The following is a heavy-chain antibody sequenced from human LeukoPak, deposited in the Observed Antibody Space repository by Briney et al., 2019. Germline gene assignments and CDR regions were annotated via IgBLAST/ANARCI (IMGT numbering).Heavy chain of an antibody. V-gene: IGHV1-69*13. D-gene: IGHD2-21*02. CDR2: IIPIFGTA. CDR3: ASGGASYCGGDCYSASDY. CDR1: GGTFSSYA. J-gene: IGHJ4*02. Sequence: SVTVSCTASGGTFSSYAISWVRQAPGQGLEWMGGIIPIFGTANYAQKFQGRVTITADESTSTAYMELSSLRSEDTAVYYCASGGASYCGGDCYSASDYWGQGALVTVSS.